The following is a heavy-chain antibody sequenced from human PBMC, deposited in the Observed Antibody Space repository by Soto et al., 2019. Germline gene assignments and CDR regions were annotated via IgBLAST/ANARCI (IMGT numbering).Heavy chain of an antibody. CDR1: GGTFSSYT. D-gene: IGHD6-6*01. CDR2: IIPILGIA. V-gene: IGHV1-69*02. J-gene: IGHJ6*03. Sequence: SVKVSCKASGGTFSSYTISWVRQAPGQGLEWMGRIIPILGIANYAQKFQGRVTITADKSTSTAYMELSSLRSEDTAVYYCARPTRGYSSSKRDYYYYMDVWGKGTTVTVSS. CDR3: ARPTRGYSSSKRDYYYYMDV.